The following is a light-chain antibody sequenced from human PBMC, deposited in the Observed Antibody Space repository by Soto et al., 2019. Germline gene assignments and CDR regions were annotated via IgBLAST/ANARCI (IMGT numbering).Light chain of an antibody. CDR1: QIVAYTD. Sequence: IVFTQSPATLSTSSGARATLSCRASQIVAYTDLSYSQQHPGQAPSLLTDGASNSATGIPARFSGSGSGTDFTLTISSLQPEDLAVYCCQQRNSRLGTFGQGTKVDIK. V-gene: IGKV3-11*01. CDR2: GAS. J-gene: IGKJ1*01. CDR3: QQRNSRLGT.